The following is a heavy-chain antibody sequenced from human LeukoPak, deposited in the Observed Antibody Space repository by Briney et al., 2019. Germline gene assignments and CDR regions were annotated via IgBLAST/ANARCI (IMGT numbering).Heavy chain of an antibody. Sequence: PSQTLSLTCTVSAGSISSGGYYWSWLRQHPGKGLERIGFIYSTGSTHNNPSLKSRVTISVDTSKNQCSLKLSSVTPADTAVYYCARGAILTGLDYWAQGTLVTVSS. CDR1: AGSISSGGYY. D-gene: IGHD3-9*01. CDR2: IYSTGST. CDR3: ARGAILTGLDY. V-gene: IGHV4-31*03. J-gene: IGHJ4*02.